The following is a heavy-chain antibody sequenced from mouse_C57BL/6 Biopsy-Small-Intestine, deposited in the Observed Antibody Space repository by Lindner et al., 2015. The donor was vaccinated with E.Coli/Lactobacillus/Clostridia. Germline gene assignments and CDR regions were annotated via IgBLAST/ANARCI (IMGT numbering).Heavy chain of an antibody. CDR1: GFTFSGNFG. Sequence: SVKVSCKASGFTFSGNFGIFWVRQASGQGLEWMGWMNPNNGYAAYAEKFQGRVTMTRNTSITTAYMELSSLTSDDTAVYYCARGRGLIERGYCSSVSCLNDYWGQGTLVTVSA. J-gene: IGHJ4*01. CDR3: ARGRGLIERGYCSSVSCLNDY. V-gene: IGHV1S55*01. D-gene: IGHD1-1*01. CDR2: MNPNNGYA.